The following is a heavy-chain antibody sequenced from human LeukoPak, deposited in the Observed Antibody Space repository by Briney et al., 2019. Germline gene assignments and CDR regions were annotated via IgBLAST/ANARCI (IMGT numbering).Heavy chain of an antibody. J-gene: IGHJ4*02. V-gene: IGHV3-7*03. Sequence: GGSLRLSCAASGFTFSDYWMSWVSQAPGKGLEWVASMKKDGSDEKYVDSVQGRFTISRDNNKSSLYLQMDSLTTEDTAFYYCAKGDVDSPMNFYHWGQGTLVTVSS. D-gene: IGHD5-18*01. CDR3: AKGDVDSPMNFYH. CDR2: MKKDGSDE. CDR1: GFTFSDYW.